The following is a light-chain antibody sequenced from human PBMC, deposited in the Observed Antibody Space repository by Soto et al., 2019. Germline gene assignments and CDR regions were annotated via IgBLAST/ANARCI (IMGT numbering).Light chain of an antibody. CDR2: NVY. Sequence: QSALTQPASVSGSPGQSITISCTGTSSDVGAYNFVSWHQQHPGKAPKLMIYNVYARPSGISYRFSGSKSGNTASLTISGLQAEDEADYYCSSYTSSSTYVFGTGTKVTVL. CDR1: SSDVGAYNF. J-gene: IGLJ1*01. V-gene: IGLV2-14*03. CDR3: SSYTSSSTYV.